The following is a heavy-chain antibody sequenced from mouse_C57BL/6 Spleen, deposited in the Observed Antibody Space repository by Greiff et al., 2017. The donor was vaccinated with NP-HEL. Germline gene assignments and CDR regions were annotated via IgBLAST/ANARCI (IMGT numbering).Heavy chain of an antibody. CDR3: EREETTPDYFDY. V-gene: IGHV1-82*01. Sequence: QVQLKQSGPELVKPGASVKISCKASGYAFSSSWMNWVKQRPGKGLEWIGRIYPGDGDTNYNGKFKGKATLTADKSSSTAYMQLSSLTSEDSAVYFCEREETTPDYFDYWGQGTTLTVSS. CDR1: GYAFSSSW. CDR2: IYPGDGDT. J-gene: IGHJ2*01. D-gene: IGHD1-1*01.